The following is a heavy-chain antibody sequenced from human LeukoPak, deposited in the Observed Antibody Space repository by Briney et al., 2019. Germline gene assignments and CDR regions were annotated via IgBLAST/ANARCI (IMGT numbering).Heavy chain of an antibody. CDR3: AKDEYSSSWGLYYYYGMDV. D-gene: IGHD6-13*01. J-gene: IGHJ6*02. CDR1: GFTFSSYD. Sequence: PGGSLRLSCAASGFTFSSYDMHWVRQTPGKGLEWVAVISYDGSNKYYADSVKGRFTISRDNSKNTLYLQMNSLRAEDTAVYCCAKDEYSSSWGLYYYYGMDVWGQGTTVNVSS. V-gene: IGHV3-30*18. CDR2: ISYDGSNK.